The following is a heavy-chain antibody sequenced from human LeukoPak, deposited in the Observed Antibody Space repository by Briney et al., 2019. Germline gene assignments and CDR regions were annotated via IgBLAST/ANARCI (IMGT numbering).Heavy chain of an antibody. V-gene: IGHV3-7*03. CDR2: INQDGSQK. J-gene: IGHJ4*02. D-gene: IGHD7-27*01. Sequence: GGSLRLSCAGSGFTFSSHWIGWVRQAPGKGLEWVAHINQDGSQKYYVDSVEGRFTISRDNFKNALYLQMNSLRVEDTAVYYCAIDPNWGTHSWGQGVLVTVSS. CDR3: AIDPNWGTHS. CDR1: GFTFSSHW.